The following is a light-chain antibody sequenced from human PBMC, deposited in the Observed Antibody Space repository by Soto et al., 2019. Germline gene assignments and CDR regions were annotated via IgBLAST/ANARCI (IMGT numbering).Light chain of an antibody. J-gene: IGLJ1*01. V-gene: IGLV1-40*01. CDR2: GNS. CDR3: QSYDSSLSGYV. CDR1: SSNIGAGYD. Sequence: QSVLTQPPSVSGAPGQRVTISCTGSSSNIGAGYDVHWYQQLPGTAPKLLIYGNSHRPSGFPDRFSGSKSGTSASLAITGLQAEDEAYYYCQSYDSSLSGYVFGTGTKLTVL.